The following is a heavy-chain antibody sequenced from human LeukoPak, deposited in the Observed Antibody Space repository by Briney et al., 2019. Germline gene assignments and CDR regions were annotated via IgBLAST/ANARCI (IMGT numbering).Heavy chain of an antibody. CDR3: ARDMRRHGESGYGFDY. CDR2: VYYTEYT. V-gene: IGHV4-59*01. CDR1: NGSISSDY. Sequence: SETLSLTCSVSNGSISSDYWSWIRQPPGKGLEWIGNVYYTEYTNYSPSFKSRVTISQDTSKNQFSLKLTSLTAADTAIYYCARDMRRHGESGYGFDYWGQGIRVTVSS. D-gene: IGHD5-12*01. J-gene: IGHJ4*02.